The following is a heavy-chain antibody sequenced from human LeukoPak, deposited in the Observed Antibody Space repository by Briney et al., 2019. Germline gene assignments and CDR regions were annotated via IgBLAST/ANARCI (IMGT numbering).Heavy chain of an antibody. V-gene: IGHV1-46*01. CDR3: ARGWNCGGDCYFYYYVMDV. CDR1: GYILINYY. CDR2: INPSDGGT. J-gene: IGHJ6*02. D-gene: IGHD2-21*02. Sequence: EASVTVSCMASGYILINYYMHWVRQAAGQGLEWMGIINPSDGGTSYAQNFQDRATMTMDTSTSTMYMELSNLRSDVTAVYYCARGWNCGGDCYFYYYVMDVWGQGTTVTVSS.